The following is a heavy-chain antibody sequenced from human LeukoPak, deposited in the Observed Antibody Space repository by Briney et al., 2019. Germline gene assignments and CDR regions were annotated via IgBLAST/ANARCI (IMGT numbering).Heavy chain of an antibody. Sequence: GGSLRLSCTASGFTFSSYSMNWVRQAPGKGLEWVSSISSSSSYIYYADSVKGRFTISRDNAKNSLYLQMNSLRAEDTAVYYCARGAVTTGNWFDPWGQGTLVTVSS. V-gene: IGHV3-21*01. J-gene: IGHJ5*02. CDR3: ARGAVTTGNWFDP. CDR2: ISSSSSYI. D-gene: IGHD4-17*01. CDR1: GFTFSSYS.